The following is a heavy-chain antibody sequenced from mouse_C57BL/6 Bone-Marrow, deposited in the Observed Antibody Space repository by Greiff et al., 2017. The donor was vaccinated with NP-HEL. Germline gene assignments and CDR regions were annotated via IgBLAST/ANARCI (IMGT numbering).Heavy chain of an antibody. J-gene: IGHJ2*01. CDR3: ARNWDFDY. V-gene: IGHV1-61*01. CDR1: GYTFTSYW. CDR2: IYTSDSET. Sequence: QVQLQQPGAELVRPGSSVKLSCKASGYTFTSYWLDWVKQRPGQGLEWIGNIYTSDSETHYNQKFKDKATLTVDKSSSTAYMQLSSLTSEDSAVYYCARNWDFDYWGQGTTLTVSS. D-gene: IGHD4-1*01.